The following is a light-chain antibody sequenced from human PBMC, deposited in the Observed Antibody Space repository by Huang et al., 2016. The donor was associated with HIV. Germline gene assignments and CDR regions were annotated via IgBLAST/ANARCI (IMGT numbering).Light chain of an antibody. CDR2: AAS. CDR1: QTISSS. J-gene: IGKJ4*01. CDR3: QQRGDWPLT. Sequence: EIVLTQSPATLSLSPGERATLSCRASQTISSSLAWYQQKPGPAPRLLIYAASNRATGIPARFSGRGSGTDFTLTISSLEPEDFAVYYCQQRGDWPLTFGGGTKVEIK. V-gene: IGKV3-11*01.